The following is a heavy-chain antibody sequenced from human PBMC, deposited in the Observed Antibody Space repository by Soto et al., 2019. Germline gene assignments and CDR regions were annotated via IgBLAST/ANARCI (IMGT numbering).Heavy chain of an antibody. CDR3: ARVEDYSTYYYYGMDV. Sequence: GGSLRLSCAASGFTFSSYSMNWVRQAPGKGLEWVSSISSSSSYIYYADSVKGRLTISRDDAKNSLYLQMNSLRAEDTAVYYCARVEDYSTYYYYGMDVWGQGTTVTVSS. J-gene: IGHJ6*02. V-gene: IGHV3-21*01. CDR2: ISSSSSYI. D-gene: IGHD4-4*01. CDR1: GFTFSSYS.